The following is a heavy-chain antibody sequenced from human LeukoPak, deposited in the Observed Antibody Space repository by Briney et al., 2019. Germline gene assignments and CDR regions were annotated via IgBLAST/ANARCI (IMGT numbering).Heavy chain of an antibody. V-gene: IGHV3-48*03. CDR1: GFSFSSYE. Sequence: GGSLRLSCAASGFSFSSYEMNWVRQAPRQGPERVSYISASGTTIYYEDSVTGRFTISSDNAEKPLYLQMNSLRAEDTAVYYCARDATTHTIGWYDDAFDIWGHGTMVTVSS. D-gene: IGHD6-19*01. CDR2: ISASGTTI. CDR3: ARDATTHTIGWYDDAFDI. J-gene: IGHJ3*02.